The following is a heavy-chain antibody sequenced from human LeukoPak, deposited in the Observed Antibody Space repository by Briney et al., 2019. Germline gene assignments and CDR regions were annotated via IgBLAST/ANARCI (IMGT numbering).Heavy chain of an antibody. Sequence: SETLSLTCAVYGGSFSGYYWSWIRQPPGKGLEWIGEINHSGSTNYNPSLESRVTISVDTSKNQFSLKLSSVTAADTAVYYCAREKYQLLSYYYMDVWGKGTTVTVSS. CDR3: AREKYQLLSYYYMDV. D-gene: IGHD2-2*01. V-gene: IGHV4-34*01. CDR1: GGSFSGYY. CDR2: INHSGST. J-gene: IGHJ6*03.